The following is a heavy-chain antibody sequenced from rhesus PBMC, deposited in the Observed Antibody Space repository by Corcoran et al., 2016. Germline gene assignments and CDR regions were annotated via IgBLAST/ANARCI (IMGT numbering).Heavy chain of an antibody. J-gene: IGHJ5-1*01. CDR3: ARLMEVADV. CDR2: INPYNGNT. CDR1: GYTFTDSY. D-gene: IGHD2-33*01. V-gene: IGHV1S2*01. Sequence: QVQLVQSGAEVKKPGSSVKVSCQASGYTFTDSYMHWVRQAPRQGLEWMGWINPYNGNTKYAQKCQGIVNMTRETSTSTAYMELSSLRSEDTAVYYCARLMEVADVWGPGVLVTVSS.